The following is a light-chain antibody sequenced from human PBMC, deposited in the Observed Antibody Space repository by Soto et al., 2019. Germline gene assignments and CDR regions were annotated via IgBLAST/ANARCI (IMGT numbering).Light chain of an antibody. Sequence: QSALTQPASVSGSPGQSITISCTGTSSDVGGYTYVSWYQHHPGKAPKLMIYEVSNRPSGVSNRFSGSKSGNTASLTISGLQAEDEADYYCSSYTSSSTDVFGTGTKLTVL. CDR1: SSDVGGYTY. CDR2: EVS. V-gene: IGLV2-14*01. CDR3: SSYTSSSTDV. J-gene: IGLJ1*01.